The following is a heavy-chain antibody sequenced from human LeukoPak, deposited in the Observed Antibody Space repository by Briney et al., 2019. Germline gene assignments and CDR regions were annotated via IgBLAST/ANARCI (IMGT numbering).Heavy chain of an antibody. CDR3: ARVDTGLRPLDY. Sequence: ASVKVSCRASGYIFTNYYIHWVRQAPGQGLEWVGIINPRGGSSSSAQNLQGRVTMTADTSASTVYMELTSLKSDDTAVYYCARVDTGLRPLDYWGQGTLLTVSS. J-gene: IGHJ4*02. CDR2: INPRGGSS. CDR1: GYIFTNYY. V-gene: IGHV1-46*01. D-gene: IGHD4-17*01.